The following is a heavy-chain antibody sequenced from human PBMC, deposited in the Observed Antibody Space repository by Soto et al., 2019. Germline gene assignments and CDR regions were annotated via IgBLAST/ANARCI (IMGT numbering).Heavy chain of an antibody. V-gene: IGHV3-48*02. CDR3: ARGPLYCSGGSCYSHFDY. CDR2: ISSSSSTI. J-gene: IGHJ4*02. D-gene: IGHD2-15*01. Sequence: EVQLVESGGGLVQPGGSLRLSCAASGFTFSSYSMNWVRQAPGKGLEWVSYISSSSSTIYYADSVKGRFTISRDNAKNSPYLQMNSLRDEDTAVYYCARGPLYCSGGSCYSHFDYWGQGTLVTVSS. CDR1: GFTFSSYS.